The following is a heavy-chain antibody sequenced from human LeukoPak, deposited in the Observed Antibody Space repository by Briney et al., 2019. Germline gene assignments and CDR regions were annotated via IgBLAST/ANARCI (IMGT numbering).Heavy chain of an antibody. CDR2: IWYDGSNK. Sequence: PGGSLRLSCAASGFTFSSYGMHWVRQAPGKGLEWVAVIWYDGSNKYYADSVKGRVTISRDNSKNTLYLQMNRLRAEDTAVYYCARDPGDYYGSGSSGAFDIWGQGTVHIVFS. D-gene: IGHD3-10*01. V-gene: IGHV3-33*01. CDR1: GFTFSSYG. CDR3: ARDPGDYYGSGSSGAFDI. J-gene: IGHJ3*02.